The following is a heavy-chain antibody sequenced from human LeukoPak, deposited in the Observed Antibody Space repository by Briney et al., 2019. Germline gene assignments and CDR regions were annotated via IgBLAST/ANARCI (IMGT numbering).Heavy chain of an antibody. CDR1: GYTFTSYD. J-gene: IGHJ4*02. CDR2: MNPNSGNT. V-gene: IGHV1-8*01. D-gene: IGHD6-19*01. CDR3: ARASIAVAGFPYYFDY. Sequence: ASVKVSCKASGYTFTSYDINWVRQATGQGLEWTGWMNPNSGNTGYAQKFQGRVTMTRNTSISTAYMELSSLRSEDTAVYYCARASIAVAGFPYYFDYWGQGTLVTVSS.